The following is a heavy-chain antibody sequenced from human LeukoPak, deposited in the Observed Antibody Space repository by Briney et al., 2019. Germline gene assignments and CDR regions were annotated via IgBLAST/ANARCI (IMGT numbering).Heavy chain of an antibody. CDR3: ARDQSAYGSGDYYYYDAFDI. CDR1: GYTFTRYA. Sequence: ASVKVSCKASGYTFTRYAIHWVRQAPGQRLEWMGWINAGNGHTKYSQEFQDRVTITRDTSANTAYMELSSLRSEDMAVYYCARDQSAYGSGDYYYYDAFDIWGQGTMVTVSS. J-gene: IGHJ3*02. V-gene: IGHV1-3*03. CDR2: INAGNGHT. D-gene: IGHD3-22*01.